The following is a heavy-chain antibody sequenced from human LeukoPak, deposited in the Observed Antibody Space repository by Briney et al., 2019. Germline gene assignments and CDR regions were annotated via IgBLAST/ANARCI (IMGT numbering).Heavy chain of an antibody. CDR2: ISYEGSNK. D-gene: IGHD6-13*01. V-gene: IGHV3-30-3*01. Sequence: PGGSLRLSCAASGFTFSSYAMHWVRQAPGKGLEWVAVISYEGSNKYYADSVKGRFTISRDNSKNTLYLQMNSLRAEDTAVYYCAKGPQQLAFDYWGQGTLVTVSS. J-gene: IGHJ4*02. CDR1: GFTFSSYA. CDR3: AKGPQQLAFDY.